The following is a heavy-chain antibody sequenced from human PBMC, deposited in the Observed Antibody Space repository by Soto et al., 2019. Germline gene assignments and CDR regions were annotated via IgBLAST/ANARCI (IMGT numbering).Heavy chain of an antibody. CDR3: AGNKWSIWSTLDP. D-gene: IGHD6-13*01. CDR2: IYYSGST. V-gene: IGHV4-59*01. J-gene: IGHJ5*02. Sequence: SETLSLTCTVSGGSISSYYWSWIRQPPGKGLEWIGYIYYSGSTNYNPSLKSRVTISVDTSKNQFSLKLSSVTAADTAVYYCAGNKWSIWSTLDPWGQGTLVTVSS. CDR1: GGSISSYY.